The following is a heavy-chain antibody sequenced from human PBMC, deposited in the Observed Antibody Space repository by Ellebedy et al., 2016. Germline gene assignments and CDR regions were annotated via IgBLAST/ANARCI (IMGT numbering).Heavy chain of an antibody. Sequence: ASVKVSXKASGYTFLNYGVNWVRQAPGQGLEWMGGSNKRNHAQKLQGRVTMTTNTSTNTAYMELRSLRFDDTAVYYCARDTRDGVGASDAHYDLWGQGTLVTVSS. CDR2: SNKR. D-gene: IGHD1-26*01. V-gene: IGHV1-18*01. CDR3: ARDTRDGVGASDAHYDL. J-gene: IGHJ4*02. CDR1: GYTFLNYG.